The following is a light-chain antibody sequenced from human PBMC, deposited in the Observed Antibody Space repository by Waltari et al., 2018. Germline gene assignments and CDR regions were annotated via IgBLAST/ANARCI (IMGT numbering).Light chain of an antibody. CDR3: SSYAGSSTLV. CDR2: DVN. CDR1: SSDVGYSYY. J-gene: IGLJ3*02. V-gene: IGLV2-11*01. Sequence: QSALTQPRSVSGSPGQSVTISCTGTSSDVGYSYYVSWYQQNPGKAPKLMIYDVNKRPSGVPYRFSGSKSGNTASLTISGLQPEDEADYYCSSYAGSSTLVFGGGTKLTVL.